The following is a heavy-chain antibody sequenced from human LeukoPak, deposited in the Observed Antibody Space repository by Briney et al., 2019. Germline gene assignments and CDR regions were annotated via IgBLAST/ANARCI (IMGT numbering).Heavy chain of an antibody. V-gene: IGHV3-21*01. CDR2: ISSSSSYI. CDR3: ARDRYCSGGSCRDY. CDR1: GFTFSFYT. Sequence: GGSLRLSCAASGFTFSFYTMNWVRQAPAKGLEWVSSISSSSSYIYYADSVKGRFTISRDNAKNSLYLQMNSLRAEDTAVYYCARDRYCSGGSCRDYWGQGTLVTVSS. J-gene: IGHJ4*02. D-gene: IGHD2-15*01.